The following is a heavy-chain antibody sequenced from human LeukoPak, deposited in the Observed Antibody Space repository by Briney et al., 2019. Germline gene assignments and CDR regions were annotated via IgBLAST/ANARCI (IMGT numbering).Heavy chain of an antibody. V-gene: IGHV1-2*04. Sequence: GASVKDSFKASGYTFTGYYLHWLRQAPGQGLEWMGWINPNRGGTNYERKFQGWVTMTRDTSISTAYMELSRLRSDDTAVYYGARLRAMVRGVKVDYFDYWGQGSLVTVSS. CDR1: GYTFTGYY. D-gene: IGHD3-10*01. CDR2: INPNRGGT. J-gene: IGHJ4*02. CDR3: ARLRAMVRGVKVDYFDY.